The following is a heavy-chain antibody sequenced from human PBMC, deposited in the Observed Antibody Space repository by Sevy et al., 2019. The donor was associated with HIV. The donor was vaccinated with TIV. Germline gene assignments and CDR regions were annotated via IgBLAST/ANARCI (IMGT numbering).Heavy chain of an antibody. CDR3: ASAESGDIVVVPAVPRGWFDP. V-gene: IGHV1-69*13. Sequence: ASVKVSCKASGGTFSSYAISWVRQAPGQGLEWMGGIIPIFGTANYAQKFQGRVTITADESTSTAYMELSSLRSEDTAVYYCASAESGDIVVVPAVPRGWFDPWGQGTLVTVSS. CDR2: IIPIFGTA. D-gene: IGHD2-2*01. CDR1: GGTFSSYA. J-gene: IGHJ5*02.